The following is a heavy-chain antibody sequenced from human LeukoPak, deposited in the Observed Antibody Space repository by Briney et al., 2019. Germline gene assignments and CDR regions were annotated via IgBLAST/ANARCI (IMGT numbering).Heavy chain of an antibody. Sequence: SETLSLTCTVSGGSTSSYYWSWIRQPPGKGLEWIGYIYYSGSTNYNPSLKSRVTISVDTSKNQFSLKLSSVTAADTAVYYCAACGGDCYSFDYWGQGTLVTVSS. CDR3: AACGGDCYSFDY. CDR2: IYYSGST. V-gene: IGHV4-59*01. D-gene: IGHD2-21*02. CDR1: GGSTSSYY. J-gene: IGHJ4*02.